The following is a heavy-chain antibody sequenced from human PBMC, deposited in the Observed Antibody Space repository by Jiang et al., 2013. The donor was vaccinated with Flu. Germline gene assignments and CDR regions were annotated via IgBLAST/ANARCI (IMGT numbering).Heavy chain of an antibody. Sequence: SQTLSLTCAISGDSVSSNSAAWNWIRQSPSRGLEWLGRTYYRSKWYTNYAISVEGRITINPDTSKNQLSLQLNSVTPEDTAVYYCVRGAPRLFDYWGQGILVTVSS. CDR1: GDSVSSNSAA. CDR2: TYYRSKWYT. J-gene: IGHJ4*02. V-gene: IGHV6-1*01. CDR3: VRGAPRLFDY.